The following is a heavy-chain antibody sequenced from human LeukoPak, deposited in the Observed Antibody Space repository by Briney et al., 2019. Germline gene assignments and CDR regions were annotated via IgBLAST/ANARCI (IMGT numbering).Heavy chain of an antibody. Sequence: GGSLRLSCAASGFTFSNYAMSWVRQAPGKGLEWVSAISGSFISTYYTDSVKGRFTISRDNSKSTLYLQMTSLRPEDTALYYCAKDRTFEEYSFDFWGQGTLVTVSS. J-gene: IGHJ4*02. V-gene: IGHV3-23*01. CDR1: GFTFSNYA. CDR2: ISGSFIST. D-gene: IGHD3-10*01. CDR3: AKDRTFEEYSFDF.